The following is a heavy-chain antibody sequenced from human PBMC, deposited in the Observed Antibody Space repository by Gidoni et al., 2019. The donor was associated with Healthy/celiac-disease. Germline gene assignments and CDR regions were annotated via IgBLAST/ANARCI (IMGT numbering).Heavy chain of an antibody. CDR1: GGTFSSYA. V-gene: IGHV1-69*04. CDR3: ARDIFGVVIIPVKNDAFDI. J-gene: IGHJ3*02. Sequence: QVQLVQSGAEVKKPGSSVKVSCKASGGTFSSYAISWVRQAPGQGLEWMGRIIPILGIANYAQKFQGRVTITADKSTSTAYMELSSLRSEDTAVYYCARDIFGVVIIPVKNDAFDIWGQGTMVTVSS. CDR2: IIPILGIA. D-gene: IGHD3-3*01.